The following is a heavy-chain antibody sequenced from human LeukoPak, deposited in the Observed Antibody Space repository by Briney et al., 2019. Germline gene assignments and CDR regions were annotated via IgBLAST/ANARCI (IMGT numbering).Heavy chain of an antibody. CDR3: ANGPQYNTLTGYYKIRSHLDY. CDR1: GVTFSNYW. D-gene: IGHD3-9*01. Sequence: GGSLRRSCVASGVTFSNYWRSWVRQAPGKGLEWVANIEQDGSEKYYVDSVKGRFTISRDNAKKSLYLQMNSLRAEDTAVYYCANGPQYNTLTGYYKIRSHLDYWGQGTLVTVSS. J-gene: IGHJ4*02. V-gene: IGHV3-7*01. CDR2: IEQDGSEK.